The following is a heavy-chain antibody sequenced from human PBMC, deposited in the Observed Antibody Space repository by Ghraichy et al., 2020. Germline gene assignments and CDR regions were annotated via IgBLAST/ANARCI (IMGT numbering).Heavy chain of an antibody. V-gene: IGHV4-34*01. CDR1: GGSFSGYY. CDR3: ARGRETVTPPADY. Sequence: SETLSLTCAVYGGSFSGYYWSWIRQPPGKGLEWIGEINHSGSTNYNPSLKSRVTISVDTSKNQFSLKLSSVTAADTAVYYCARGRETVTPPADYWGQGTLVTVSS. CDR2: INHSGST. D-gene: IGHD4-17*01. J-gene: IGHJ4*02.